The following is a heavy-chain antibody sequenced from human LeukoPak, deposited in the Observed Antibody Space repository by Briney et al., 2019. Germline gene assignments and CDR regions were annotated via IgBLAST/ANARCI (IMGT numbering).Heavy chain of an antibody. CDR3: ASFHISGKSYNGLHY. J-gene: IGHJ4*02. CDR2: IYPGDSDA. CDR1: GYSFTNYW. V-gene: IGHV5-51*01. Sequence: ESLKISCKGSGYSFTNYWIGWVRQMPGKGLKWMGIIYPGDSDARYSPSFQGQVTISADKSISTAYLQWSSLKASDTAMYYCASFHISGKSYNGLHYWGQGTLVTVSS. D-gene: IGHD3-10*01.